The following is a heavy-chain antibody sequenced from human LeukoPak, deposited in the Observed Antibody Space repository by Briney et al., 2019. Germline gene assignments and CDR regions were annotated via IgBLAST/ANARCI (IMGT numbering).Heavy chain of an antibody. D-gene: IGHD2-2*02. V-gene: IGHV1-2*02. CDR1: GYTFTGYY. Sequence: ASVKVSCKASGYTFTGYYMHWVRQALGQGLEWMGWINPNSGGTNYAQKFQGRVTMTRDASISTAYMELSRLRSDDTAVYYCARVYPGSNAFDIWGQGTMVTVSS. CDR2: INPNSGGT. J-gene: IGHJ3*02. CDR3: ARVYPGSNAFDI.